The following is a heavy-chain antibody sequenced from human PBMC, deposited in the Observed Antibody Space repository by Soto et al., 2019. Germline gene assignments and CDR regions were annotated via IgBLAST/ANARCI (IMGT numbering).Heavy chain of an antibody. Sequence: AGPTLVHPTEPLTLTCAFSGFSLTSPGMCVSWIRQPPGKALEWLALIERDDDDKYYSTSLKTRLTISKDTRKNQVVLTMANMDPADTGTYYCARSIRGPRRFNGMDVWGQGTTVTVSS. J-gene: IGHJ6*02. CDR2: IERDDDDK. CDR1: GFSLTSPGMC. D-gene: IGHD1-20*01. CDR3: ARSIRGPRRFNGMDV. V-gene: IGHV2-70*13.